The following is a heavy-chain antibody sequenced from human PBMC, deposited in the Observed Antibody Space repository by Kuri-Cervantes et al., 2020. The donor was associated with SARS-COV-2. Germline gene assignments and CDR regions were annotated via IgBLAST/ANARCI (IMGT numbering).Heavy chain of an antibody. CDR2: IIPIFGTA. CDR3: ARDAGIFGAVTRNDAFDI. Sequence: SVKVSCKASGGTFSSYAISWVRQAPGQGLEWMGRIIPIFGTANYAQKFQGRVTITADESTSTAYMELSSLRSEDTAVYYCARDAGIFGAVTRNDAFDIWGQGTMVTVSS. CDR1: GGTFSSYA. D-gene: IGHD3-3*01. V-gene: IGHV1-69*13. J-gene: IGHJ3*02.